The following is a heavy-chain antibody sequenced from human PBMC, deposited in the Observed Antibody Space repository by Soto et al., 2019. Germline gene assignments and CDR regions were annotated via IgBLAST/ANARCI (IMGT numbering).Heavy chain of an antibody. CDR2: ISWRGVSI. Sequence: EVKVVESGGRLVQPGGSLRLSCVGSGFIFGEFAMHWVRQVTGKGMEWVAGISWRGVSIGYGAYVKVRLNVSRENDKSYVYLKMNSLTHEDAAIYNCSKAVAGPTDSFWYTMDIWGQGTTVTVSS. CDR1: GFIFGEFA. CDR3: SKAVAGPTDSFWYTMDI. J-gene: IGHJ6*02. D-gene: IGHD6-13*01. V-gene: IGHV3-9*01.